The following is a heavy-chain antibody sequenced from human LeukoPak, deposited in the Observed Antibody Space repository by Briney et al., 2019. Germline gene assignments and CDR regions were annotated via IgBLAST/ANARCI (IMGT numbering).Heavy chain of an antibody. V-gene: IGHV3-33*01. Sequence: PGRSLRLSCAASGFTFSSYGMHWVRQAPGKGLEWVAVIWYDGSNKYYADSVKGRFTISGDNSKNTLYLQMNSLRAEDTAVYYCARGGRRYNWFDPWGQGTLVTVSS. J-gene: IGHJ5*02. CDR2: IWYDGSNK. CDR1: GFTFSSYG. D-gene: IGHD3-16*01. CDR3: ARGGRRYNWFDP.